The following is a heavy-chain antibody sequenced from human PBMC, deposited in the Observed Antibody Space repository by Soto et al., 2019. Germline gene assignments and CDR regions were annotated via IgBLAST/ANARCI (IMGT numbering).Heavy chain of an antibody. J-gene: IGHJ4*02. Sequence: SETLSLTCTVTGGSISSYYWSWIRQPPGKGLEWIGYIYYSGSTNYNPSLKSRVTISVDTSKNQFSLKLSSVTAADTAVYYCARDKYGATLFDYWGQGTLVTVSS. V-gene: IGHV4-59*01. D-gene: IGHD2-15*01. CDR2: IYYSGST. CDR1: GGSISSYY. CDR3: ARDKYGATLFDY.